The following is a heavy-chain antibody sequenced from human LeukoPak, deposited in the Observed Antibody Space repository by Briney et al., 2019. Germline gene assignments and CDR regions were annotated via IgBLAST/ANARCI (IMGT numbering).Heavy chain of an antibody. V-gene: IGHV4-59*01. J-gene: IGHJ5*02. Sequence: SETLSLTCTVSGGSISSYYWSWIRQPPGKGREWIGYIYYSGSTNYNPSLKSRVTISVDTSKNQFSLKLSSVTAADTAVYYCARGLAAAGNNWFDPWGQGTLVTVSS. D-gene: IGHD6-13*01. CDR1: GGSISSYY. CDR3: ARGLAAAGNNWFDP. CDR2: IYYSGST.